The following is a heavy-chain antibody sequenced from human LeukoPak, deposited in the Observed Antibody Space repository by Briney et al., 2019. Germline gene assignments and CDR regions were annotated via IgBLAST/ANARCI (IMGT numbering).Heavy chain of an antibody. V-gene: IGHV3-21*01. Sequence: PGGSLRLSCAASGFTFSSYSMNWVRQAPGKGLEWVSSITSSSNYIYYADSVKGRFTISRDNAKNSLFLQMNSLRAEDTALYYCARDAGMVRGVILYYFDYWGQGTLVTVSS. CDR3: ARDAGMVRGVILYYFDY. CDR2: ITSSSNYI. D-gene: IGHD3-10*01. CDR1: GFTFSSYS. J-gene: IGHJ4*02.